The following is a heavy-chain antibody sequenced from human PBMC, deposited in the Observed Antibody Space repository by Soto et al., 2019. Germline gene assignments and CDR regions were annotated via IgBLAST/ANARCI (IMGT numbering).Heavy chain of an antibody. CDR2: IYNSGST. Sequence: SETLSLTCTVSGGSISSSSYYWGWIRQPPGKGLEWIGSIYNSGSTYYNPSLKSRVTISVDTSKNQFSLKLSSVTAADTAVYYCARQGDCSGGSCYGYWGQGTLVTVSS. D-gene: IGHD2-15*01. CDR1: GGSISSSSYY. J-gene: IGHJ4*02. V-gene: IGHV4-39*01. CDR3: ARQGDCSGGSCYGY.